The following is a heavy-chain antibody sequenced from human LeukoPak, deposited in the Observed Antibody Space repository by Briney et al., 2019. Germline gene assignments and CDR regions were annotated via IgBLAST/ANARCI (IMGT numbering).Heavy chain of an antibody. Sequence: GGSLRLSCAASGFTFSNHAMSWVRQTPRKGLQWASVISGSGRTTEYADSVKGRFTTSRDNSKNTLSLQMNSLRVEDTAIYYCAKDVVVKRYIDYWGQGTLVTVSS. J-gene: IGHJ4*02. D-gene: IGHD2-15*01. V-gene: IGHV3-23*01. CDR3: AKDVVVKRYIDY. CDR1: GFTFSNHA. CDR2: ISGSGRTT.